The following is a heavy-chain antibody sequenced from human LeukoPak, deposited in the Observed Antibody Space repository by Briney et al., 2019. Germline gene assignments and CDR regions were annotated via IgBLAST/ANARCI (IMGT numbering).Heavy chain of an antibody. V-gene: IGHV4-34*01. D-gene: IGHD2-2*01. Sequence: SETLSLTCAVYGGSFSGYYWSWIRQPPGKGLEWIGEINHSGSTNYNPSLKSRVATSVDTSKNQFSLKLSSVTAADTAVYYCARRKRSGCSSTSCLLNWFDPWGQGTLVTVSS. CDR1: GGSFSGYY. CDR2: INHSGST. J-gene: IGHJ5*02. CDR3: ARRKRSGCSSTSCLLNWFDP.